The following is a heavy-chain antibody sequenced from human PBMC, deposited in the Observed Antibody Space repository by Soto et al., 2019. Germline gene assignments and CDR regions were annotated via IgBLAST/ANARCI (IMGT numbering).Heavy chain of an antibody. CDR1: GFTFSTYA. V-gene: IGHV3-30-3*01. CDR3: PREGHGDWFDP. D-gene: IGHD3-10*01. J-gene: IGHJ5*02. Sequence: QVQLVESGGGVVQPGRSLRLSCAASGFTFSTYAMHWVRQAPGKGLEWVATISDDGSNKYYADSVKGQFTISRDNSKDTLYLQMNSLRAEDTAVYYCPREGHGDWFDPWGQGTLVTVSS. CDR2: ISDDGSNK.